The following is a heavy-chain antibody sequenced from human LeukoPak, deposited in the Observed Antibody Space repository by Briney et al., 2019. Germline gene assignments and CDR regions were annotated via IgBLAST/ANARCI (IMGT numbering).Heavy chain of an antibody. Sequence: ASVKVSCKASGYTFTSYDINWVRQATGQGLEWMGGFDPEDGETIYAQKFQGRVTMTEDTSTDTAYMELSSLRSEDTAVYYCATGGSGSGSYYPNYFDYWGQGTLVTVSS. CDR1: GYTFTSYD. V-gene: IGHV1-24*01. CDR3: ATGGSGSGSYYPNYFDY. D-gene: IGHD1-26*01. CDR2: FDPEDGET. J-gene: IGHJ4*02.